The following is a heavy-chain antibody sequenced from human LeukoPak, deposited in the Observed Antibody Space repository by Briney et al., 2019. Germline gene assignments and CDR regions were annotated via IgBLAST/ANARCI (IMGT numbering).Heavy chain of an antibody. CDR3: ARVAGTHRGDY. D-gene: IGHD1-14*01. CDR1: GGTFSSYA. CDR2: IIPILGIA. Sequence: ASVKVSCKASGGTFSSYAISWVRQAPGQGLEWMGRIIPILGIANYAQKFQGRVTITADKSTNTAYMELSSLRSEDTAVYYCARVAGTHRGDYWGQGTLVTVSS. J-gene: IGHJ4*02. V-gene: IGHV1-69*04.